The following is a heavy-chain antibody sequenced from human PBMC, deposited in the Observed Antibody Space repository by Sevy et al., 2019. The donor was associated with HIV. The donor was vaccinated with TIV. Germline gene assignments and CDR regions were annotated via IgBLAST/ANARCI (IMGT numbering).Heavy chain of an antibody. Sequence: GGSLRLSCAASGFTFSSYGMHWVHQAPGKGLEWVAFIRYDGSNKYYADSVKGRFTISRDNSKNTLYLQMNSLRAEDTAVYYCAKPARSITMVQGVIHLNFDYWGQGTLVTVSS. J-gene: IGHJ4*02. CDR3: AKPARSITMVQGVIHLNFDY. CDR2: IRYDGSNK. CDR1: GFTFSSYG. V-gene: IGHV3-30*02. D-gene: IGHD3-10*01.